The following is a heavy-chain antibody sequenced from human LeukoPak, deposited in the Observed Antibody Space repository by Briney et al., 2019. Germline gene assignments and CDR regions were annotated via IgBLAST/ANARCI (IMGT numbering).Heavy chain of an antibody. CDR2: ISYDGSNK. J-gene: IGHJ4*02. CDR3: ARVETAMVNYFDY. V-gene: IGHV3-30-3*01. CDR1: GFTFSSYA. Sequence: PGGSLRLSCAASGFTFSSYAMHWVRQAPGKGLEWVAVISYDGSNKYYADSVKGRFTISRDNSKNTLYLQMNSLRAEDTAVYYCARVETAMVNYFDYWGQGTLVTVSS. D-gene: IGHD5-18*01.